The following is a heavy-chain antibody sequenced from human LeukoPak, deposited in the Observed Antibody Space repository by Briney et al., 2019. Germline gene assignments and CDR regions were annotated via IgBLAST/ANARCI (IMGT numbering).Heavy chain of an antibody. CDR2: INPSGGST. J-gene: IGHJ5*02. CDR3: ARDGCSGGSCYSGLFWFDP. CDR1: GYTFITYY. V-gene: IGHV1-46*01. Sequence: GASVKVSCKASGYTFITYYMHWVRQAPGQGLEWMGIINPSGGSTSYAQKFQGRVTMTRDTSTSTVYMELSSLRSEDTAVYYCARDGCSGGSCYSGLFWFDPWGQGTLVTVSS. D-gene: IGHD2-15*01.